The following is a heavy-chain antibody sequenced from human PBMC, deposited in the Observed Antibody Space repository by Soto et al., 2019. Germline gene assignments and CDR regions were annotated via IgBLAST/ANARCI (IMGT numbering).Heavy chain of an antibody. CDR1: GGSISSGGYY. J-gene: IGHJ3*02. CDR2: IYYSGST. D-gene: IGHD3-10*01. CDR3: AREVITMVRGPPGASDI. V-gene: IGHV4-31*03. Sequence: QVQLQESGPGLVKPSQTLSLTCTVSGGSISSGGYYWSWIRQHPGKGLEWIGYIYYSGSTYYNPSLKSRVTISVDTSKNQFSLKLSSVTAAETAVYYCAREVITMVRGPPGASDIWGQGTMVTVSS.